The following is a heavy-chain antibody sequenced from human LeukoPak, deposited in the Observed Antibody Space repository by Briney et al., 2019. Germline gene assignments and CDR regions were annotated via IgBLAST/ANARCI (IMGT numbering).Heavy chain of an antibody. CDR2: ISAYNGNT. V-gene: IGHV1-18*01. Sequence: EASVKVSCKASGYTFTSYGISWVRQAPGQGLEWMGWISAYNGNTNYAQRLQGRVTMTTDTSTSTAYMELRSLRSDNTAVYYCARARPPYGMDVWGQGTTVTVSS. J-gene: IGHJ6*02. CDR3: ARARPPYGMDV. CDR1: GYTFTSYG.